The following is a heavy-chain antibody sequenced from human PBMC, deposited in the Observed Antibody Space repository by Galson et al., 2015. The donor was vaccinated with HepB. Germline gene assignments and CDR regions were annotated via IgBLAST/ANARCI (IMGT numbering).Heavy chain of an antibody. CDR3: VKNGDMVATIFAY. CDR2: ISISSTTI. J-gene: IGHJ4*02. D-gene: IGHD5-12*01. V-gene: IGHV3-48*02. Sequence: SQRLSGAASGLTFSRLAMTWVRQAPGKGLGWVSSISISSTTIYYADSVQGRLTISRDNAKPFVFLQMNSLRDEDTALYYCVKNGDMVATIFAYWGQGALVTVSS. CDR1: GLTFSRLA.